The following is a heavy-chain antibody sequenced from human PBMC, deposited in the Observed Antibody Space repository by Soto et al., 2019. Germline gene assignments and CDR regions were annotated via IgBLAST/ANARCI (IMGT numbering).Heavy chain of an antibody. V-gene: IGHV3-74*01. CDR2: INSDGSTT. Sequence: GGSLRLSCAVSGFTFTAYWMHWVLQAPGKGLVWVSRINSDGSTTNYADSVKGRFTISRDNAKNTLYLQMDSLRAEDTAVYFCASAKIGDYFQVYWGQGTLVTVSS. CDR3: ASAKIGDYFQVY. D-gene: IGHD4-17*01. J-gene: IGHJ4*02. CDR1: GFTFTAYW.